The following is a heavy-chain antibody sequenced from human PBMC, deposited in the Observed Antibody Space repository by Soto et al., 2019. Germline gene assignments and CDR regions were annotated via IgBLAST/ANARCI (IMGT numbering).Heavy chain of an antibody. J-gene: IGHJ5*02. D-gene: IGHD1-1*01. CDR2: IYVTGAV. V-gene: IGHV4-31*03. Sequence: PSETLSLTCSVSGAALNSGNYYWSGIRQVPGKGLEWIGHIYVTGAVDYNPSLRDRITISQDTSERQFSLNLRLVTAADTDVYDCSRLRIPTTNYKWLDPWGQGTLVTVSS. CDR3: SRLRIPTTNYKWLDP. CDR1: GAALNSGNYY.